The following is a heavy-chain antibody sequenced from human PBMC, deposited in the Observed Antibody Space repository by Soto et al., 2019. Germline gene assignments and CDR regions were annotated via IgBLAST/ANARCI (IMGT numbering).Heavy chain of an antibody. Sequence: SVKVSCKASGGTFSSYAISWVRQAPGQGLEWMGGIIPIFGTANYAQKFQGRVTITADESTSTAYMELSSLRSEDTAVYYCAVSYYYGSGSHPNFDYWGQGTLVTVSS. J-gene: IGHJ4*02. V-gene: IGHV1-69*13. CDR1: GGTFSSYA. D-gene: IGHD3-10*01. CDR2: IIPIFGTA. CDR3: AVSYYYGSGSHPNFDY.